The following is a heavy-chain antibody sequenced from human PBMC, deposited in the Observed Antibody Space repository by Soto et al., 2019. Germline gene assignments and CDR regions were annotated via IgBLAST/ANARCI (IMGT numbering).Heavy chain of an antibody. D-gene: IGHD2-15*01. CDR1: GYTFTSYG. V-gene: IGHV1-18*01. Sequence: GASVKVSCKASGYTFTSYGISWVRQAPGQGLEWMGWISAYNGNTNYAQKLQGRVTMTTDTSTSTAYMELRSLRSDDTAVYYCARDLRVSGGVVVAATYYFDYWGQGTLVTVSS. CDR3: ARDLRVSGGVVVAATYYFDY. J-gene: IGHJ4*02. CDR2: ISAYNGNT.